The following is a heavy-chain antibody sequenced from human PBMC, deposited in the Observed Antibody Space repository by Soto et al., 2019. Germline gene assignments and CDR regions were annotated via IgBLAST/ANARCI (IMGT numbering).Heavy chain of an antibody. CDR1: GFTFSSYE. J-gene: IGHJ4*02. CDR2: ISSSGSTI. Sequence: GGSLRLSCAASGFTFSSYEMNWVRQAPGEGLEWVSYISSSGSTIYYADSVKGRFTISRDNAKNSLYLQMNSLRAEDTAVYYCATLGDGYNSYFDYWGQGTLVTVSS. V-gene: IGHV3-48*03. D-gene: IGHD5-12*01. CDR3: ATLGDGYNSYFDY.